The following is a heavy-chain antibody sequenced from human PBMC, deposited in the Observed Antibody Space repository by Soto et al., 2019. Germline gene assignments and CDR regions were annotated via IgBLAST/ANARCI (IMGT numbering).Heavy chain of an antibody. D-gene: IGHD2-15*01. CDR2: IYYSGST. V-gene: IGHV4-39*01. J-gene: IGHJ4*02. CDR3: ARHVVVVAATTLSEFDY. CDR1: GGSISSSSYY. Sequence: QLQLQESGPGLVKPSETLSLTCTVSGGSISSSSYYWGWIRQPPGKGLEWIGSIYYSGSTYYNPSLKSRVTISVDTSKNQFSLKLSSVTAADTAVYYCARHVVVVAATTLSEFDYWGQGTLVTVSS.